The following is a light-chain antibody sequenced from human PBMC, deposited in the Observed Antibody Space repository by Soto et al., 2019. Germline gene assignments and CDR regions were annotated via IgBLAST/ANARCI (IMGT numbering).Light chain of an antibody. CDR1: ESISRH. CDR2: AAS. Sequence: DLQMTQSPSSLSASVGDRVTITCRASESISRHLNWYQQKPGKAPNLLIYAASTLQNGVPSRFSGSGSGTAFTLTISSLQPEDFATYYCQQSYSTLSISFGQGTRLEIK. V-gene: IGKV1-39*01. CDR3: QQSYSTLSIS. J-gene: IGKJ5*01.